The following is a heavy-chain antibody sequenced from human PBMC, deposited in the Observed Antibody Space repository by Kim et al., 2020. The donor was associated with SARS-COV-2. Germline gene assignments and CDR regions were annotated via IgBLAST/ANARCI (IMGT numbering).Heavy chain of an antibody. CDR2: IGSSGSTI. J-gene: IGHJ4*02. V-gene: IGHV3-48*03. CDR3: AALYSGSYSAPDY. Sequence: GGSLRLSCAVSGITFSSYEMNWVRQAPGKGLEWAAYIGSSGSTIKYADSVKGRFTISRDTAKNSLYLQMNRLRAEDTAVYYCAALYSGSYSAPDYWGQGTLVTVSS. D-gene: IGHD1-26*01. CDR1: GITFSSYE.